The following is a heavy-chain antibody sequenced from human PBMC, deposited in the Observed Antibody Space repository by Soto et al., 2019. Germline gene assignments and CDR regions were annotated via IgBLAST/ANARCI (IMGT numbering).Heavy chain of an antibody. D-gene: IGHD1-26*01. CDR2: ISYDGSNK. CDR1: GFTFSSYA. J-gene: IGHJ4*02. CDR3: ASRPSGSYLGVDY. V-gene: IGHV3-30-3*01. Sequence: GGSLRLSCAASGFTFSSYAMHWVRQAPGKGLEWVAVISYDGSNKYYADSVKGRFTISRDNSKNTLYLQMNSLRAEDTAVYYCASRPSGSYLGVDYWGQGTLVTVSS.